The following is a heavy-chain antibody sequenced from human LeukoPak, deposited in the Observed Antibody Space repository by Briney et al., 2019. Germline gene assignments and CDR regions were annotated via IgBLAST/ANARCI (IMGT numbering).Heavy chain of an antibody. Sequence: GESLKISCKGSGYSFTSYWIGWVRQMPGKGLEWMGIIYPGDSDTRYSPSFQGQVTISADKSINTAYLQWSSLKASDTAMYYCARRALSMYCSSTSCYFDYYGMDVWGQGTTVTVSS. CDR3: ARRALSMYCSSTSCYFDYYGMDV. J-gene: IGHJ6*02. CDR1: GYSFTSYW. V-gene: IGHV5-51*01. D-gene: IGHD2-2*01. CDR2: IYPGDSDT.